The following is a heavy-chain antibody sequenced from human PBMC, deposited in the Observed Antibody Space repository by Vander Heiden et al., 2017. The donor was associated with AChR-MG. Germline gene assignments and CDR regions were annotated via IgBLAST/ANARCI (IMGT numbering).Heavy chain of an antibody. CDR3: ARRSAVTTNWYFDL. J-gene: IGHJ2*01. CDR2: IFSNDEK. V-gene: IGHV2-26*01. CDR1: GLSLSNPRMG. D-gene: IGHD4-17*01. Sequence: QVTLKESGPVLMKPTETLTLTCTVSGLSLSNPRMGVSWIRQPPGKALEWLAHIFSNDEKTYNTSLKSRLTISKDTSKSQVVLTMTNMDPEDTATYYCARRSAVTTNWYFDLWGRGTLVTVSS.